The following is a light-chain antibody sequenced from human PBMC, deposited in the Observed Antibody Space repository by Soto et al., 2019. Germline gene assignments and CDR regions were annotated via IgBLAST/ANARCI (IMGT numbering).Light chain of an antibody. CDR1: QSVGNN. CDR2: ATS. V-gene: IGKV3-15*01. J-gene: IGKJ4*01. Sequence: EIVLTQSPATLSVSPGERATLSCRASQSVGNNFAWYRQKRGQAPRLLIFATSTRAPGDTARFSGSGSVTEFTLTISSLQSEDFAVYYCQHYDDWHLTFGGGAKVEIE. CDR3: QHYDDWHLT.